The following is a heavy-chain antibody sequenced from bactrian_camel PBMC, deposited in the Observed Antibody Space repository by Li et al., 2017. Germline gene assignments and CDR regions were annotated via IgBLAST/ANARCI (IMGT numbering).Heavy chain of an antibody. J-gene: IGHJ4*01. CDR1: GFPYSWYS. V-gene: IGHV3S40*01. D-gene: IGHD2*01. CDR3: AADLDLYNTWSAHY. CDR2: IDSDGETT. Sequence: DVQLVESGGGLVQPGGSLTLSCAASGFPYSWYSYSMGWFRQAPGKEREGVASIDSDGETTYADSVKDRFIISRDNAKNSVYLQMNSLKLEDTAMYYCAADLDLYNTWSAHYWGQGTQVTVS.